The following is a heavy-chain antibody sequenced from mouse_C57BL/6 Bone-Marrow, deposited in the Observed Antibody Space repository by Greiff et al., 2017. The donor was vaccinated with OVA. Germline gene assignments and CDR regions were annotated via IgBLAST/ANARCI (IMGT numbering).Heavy chain of an antibody. D-gene: IGHD1-1*01. CDR2: IDPEDGET. J-gene: IGHJ3*01. CDR3: ARGAYYGSSWFAY. V-gene: IGHV14-2*01. CDR1: GFNIKDYY. Sequence: EVMLVESGAELVKPGASVKLSCTASGFNIKDYYMHWVKQRTEQGLEWIGRIDPEDGETKYAPKFQGKATITADTSSNTAYLQLSSLTSEDTAVYYCARGAYYGSSWFAYWGQGTLVTVSA.